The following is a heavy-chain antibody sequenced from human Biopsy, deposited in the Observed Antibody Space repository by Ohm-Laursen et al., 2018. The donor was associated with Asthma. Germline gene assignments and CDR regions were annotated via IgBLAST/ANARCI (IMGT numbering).Heavy chain of an antibody. CDR2: ISKDASTQ. CDR1: GFSLSNFA. V-gene: IGHV3-30*01. D-gene: IGHD1-1*01. J-gene: IGHJ3*02. CDR3: VRDGTDDAFDI. Sequence: SLRLSCTASGFSLSNFAIHWVRQAPGRGLEWVGVISKDASTQDYADSVRGRFTMARDNSKNTLDLQMNSLREEDTAVYYCVRDGTDDAFDIWGQGTVVSVSS.